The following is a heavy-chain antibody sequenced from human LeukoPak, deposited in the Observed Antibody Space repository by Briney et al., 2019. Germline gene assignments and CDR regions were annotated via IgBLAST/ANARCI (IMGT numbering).Heavy chain of an antibody. Sequence: PGWSLRLSCAASGFTVSSNYMSWVRQAPGKGLEWVSVIYSGGSTYYADSVKGRFTISRDNSKNTLYLQMNSLRAEDTAVYYCASRLVRFLEWSSYYYMDVWGKGTTVTVSS. CDR2: IYSGGST. J-gene: IGHJ6*03. V-gene: IGHV3-53*01. D-gene: IGHD3-3*01. CDR3: ASRLVRFLEWSSYYYMDV. CDR1: GFTVSSNY.